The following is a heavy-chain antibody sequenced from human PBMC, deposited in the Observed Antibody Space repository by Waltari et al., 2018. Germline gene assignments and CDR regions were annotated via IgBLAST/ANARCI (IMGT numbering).Heavy chain of an antibody. J-gene: IGHJ5*02. CDR3: ARGGGLYYYGSGSYYVDWFDP. CDR1: GYTFTSYG. CDR2: TRAYNRNT. Sequence: QVQLVQSGAEVKKPGASVKVSCKASGYTFTSYGISWVRQAPGQGLEWMVWTRAYNRNTKETQKLEVRVTMTTDTSTSTAYLALSSMRSDDTAVYYCARGGGLYYYGSGSYYVDWFDPWGQGTLVTVSS. V-gene: IGHV1-18*01. D-gene: IGHD3-10*01.